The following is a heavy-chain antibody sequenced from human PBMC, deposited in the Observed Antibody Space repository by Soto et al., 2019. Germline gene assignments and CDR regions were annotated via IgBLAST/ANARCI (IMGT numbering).Heavy chain of an antibody. CDR2: IYYSGST. CDR1: GGSISSVSYY. D-gene: IGHD6-6*01. J-gene: IGHJ3*02. CDR3: ARTSSSSDAFDI. V-gene: IGHV4-31*03. Sequence: QVQLQESGPGLVKPSQTLSLSCTVSGGSISSVSYYWSWIRQHPGKGLEWMGYIYYSGSTHYIPSLKSRVTISVDTSKNQFALKLSSVTAADTAVYYCARTSSSSDAFDIWVQGTMVTVSS.